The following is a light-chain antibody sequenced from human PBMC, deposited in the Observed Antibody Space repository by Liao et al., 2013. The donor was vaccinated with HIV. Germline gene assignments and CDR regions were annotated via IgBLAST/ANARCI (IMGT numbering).Light chain of an antibody. V-gene: IGLV3-21*04. CDR3: QVWDSSSNSYV. Sequence: SYELTQPPSVSVAPGQTAKIACGGNSVGTKSVHWYQQKPGQAPVLFISYDKDRPSGIPERFSGSNSGNTATLTISGVEAGDEADYYCQVWDSSSNSYVFGTGTKVTVL. CDR2: YDK. J-gene: IGLJ1*01. CDR1: SVGTKS.